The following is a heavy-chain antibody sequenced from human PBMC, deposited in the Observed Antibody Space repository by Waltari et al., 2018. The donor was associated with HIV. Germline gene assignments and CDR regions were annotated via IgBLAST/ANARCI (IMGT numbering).Heavy chain of an antibody. CDR1: GYILTELS. V-gene: IGHV1-24*01. Sequence: QVQLVQSGAEVKKPGASVKVSCKVSGYILTELSIHWVRQAPGEGLEWMGGFDPEDRETIYAQKFQGRLTMTEDTSTDTTYMELSSLRSEDTAVYYCATTRQWLVHSGLDVWGQGTTVTVSS. CDR3: ATTRQWLVHSGLDV. J-gene: IGHJ6*02. CDR2: FDPEDRET. D-gene: IGHD6-19*01.